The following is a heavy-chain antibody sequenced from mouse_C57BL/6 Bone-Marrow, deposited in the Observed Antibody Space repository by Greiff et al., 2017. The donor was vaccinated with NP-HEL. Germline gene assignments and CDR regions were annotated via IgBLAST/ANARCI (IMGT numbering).Heavy chain of an antibody. J-gene: IGHJ3*01. V-gene: IGHV1-55*01. CDR3: ARIDWAWFAY. D-gene: IGHD4-1*01. CDR1: VYPFTRYW. CDR2: IYPGSGST. Sequence: HVQLQQPGAELVKPWASVPLTCPSSVYPFTRYWITFVQPRPGPGLEWIGDIYPGSGSTNYNEKFKSKGTLTVDASSSTAYMQLSSLKSEASAVYYCARIDWAWFAYWGQGTLVTVSA.